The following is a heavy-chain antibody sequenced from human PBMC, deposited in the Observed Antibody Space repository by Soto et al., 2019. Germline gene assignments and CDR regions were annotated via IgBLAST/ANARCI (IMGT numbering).Heavy chain of an antibody. V-gene: IGHV4-31*03. D-gene: IGHD6-13*01. CDR2: IYYSGST. Sequence: QVHLQESGPGLVKPSQTLSLTCTVSGGSISSGGFYWSWIRQHPGKGLEWIGYIYYSGSTYYNPSLHSRISISLDPSKSQFYLKLSSVTAADTAVYYCARSRDWFDPWGPGTQVIVSS. J-gene: IGHJ5*02. CDR1: GGSISSGGFY. CDR3: ARSRDWFDP.